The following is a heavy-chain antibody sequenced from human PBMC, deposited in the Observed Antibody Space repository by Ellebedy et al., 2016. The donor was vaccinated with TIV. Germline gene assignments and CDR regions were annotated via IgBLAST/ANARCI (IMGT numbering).Heavy chain of an antibody. D-gene: IGHD3-3*01. CDR2: VRQDENEI. V-gene: IGHV3-7*03. CDR1: GFTFSTYW. Sequence: GGSLRLXCAASGFTFSTYWMSWVRQAPGKGLEWVANVRQDENEIHYVGSVKGRFTISRDNTKNSLYLQMNSLTAEDTARYYCAKADVGFFDSSGKFRTSQYFGMDVWGQGTTVTVSS. CDR3: AKADVGFFDSSGKFRTSQYFGMDV. J-gene: IGHJ6*02.